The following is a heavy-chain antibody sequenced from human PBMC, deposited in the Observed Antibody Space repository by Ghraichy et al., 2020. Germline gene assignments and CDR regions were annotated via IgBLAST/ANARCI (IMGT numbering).Heavy chain of an antibody. CDR1: GYTFTGYY. Sequence: ASVKVSCKASGYTFTGYYMHWVRQAPGQGLEWMGWINPNSGGTNYAQKFQGRVTMTRDTSISPAYMELSRLRSDDTAVYYCAAYDSSGYYSDGGYAFDIWGRGTMVTVSS. J-gene: IGHJ3*02. D-gene: IGHD3-22*01. V-gene: IGHV1-2*02. CDR3: AAYDSSGYYSDGGYAFDI. CDR2: INPNSGGT.